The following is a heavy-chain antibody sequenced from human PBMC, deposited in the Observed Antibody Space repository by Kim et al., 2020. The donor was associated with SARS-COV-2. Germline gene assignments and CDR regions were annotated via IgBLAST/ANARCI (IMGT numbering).Heavy chain of an antibody. CDR2: IYHSGST. CDR1: GGSISSSNW. V-gene: IGHV4-4*02. J-gene: IGHJ5*02. Sequence: SETLSLTCAVSGGSISSSNWWSWVRQPPGKGLEWIGEIYHSGSTNYNPSLKSRVTISVDKSKNQFSLKLSSVTAADTAVYYCARGSIAAAGTATHPPQNWFDPWGQGTLVTVSS. CDR3: ARGSIAAAGTATHPPQNWFDP. D-gene: IGHD6-13*01.